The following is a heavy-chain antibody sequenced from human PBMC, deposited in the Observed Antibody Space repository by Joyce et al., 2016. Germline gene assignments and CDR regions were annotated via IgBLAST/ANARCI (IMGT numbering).Heavy chain of an antibody. J-gene: IGHJ3*02. D-gene: IGHD2-15*01. CDR3: VRPAHCLGGSCYIGAFEM. CDR2: IYPDDSDT. V-gene: IGHV5-51*01. CDR1: GHIFTSSW. Sequence: QLVQSGPEVKKPGESLKISCKDSGHIFTSSWIGWVRQMPGEGLEWVALIYPDDSDTTYSPSFQGQFTISADTSINTTYLQWNRLRASDTAIYYCVRPAHCLGGSCYIGAFEMWGQGTVVTVSP.